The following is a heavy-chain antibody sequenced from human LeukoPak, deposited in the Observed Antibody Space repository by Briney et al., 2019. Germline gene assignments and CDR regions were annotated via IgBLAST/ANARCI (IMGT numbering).Heavy chain of an antibody. CDR1: GGSFSGYY. CDR2: INHSGST. J-gene: IGHJ4*02. V-gene: IGHV4-34*01. D-gene: IGHD4-17*01. Sequence: PSETLSLTCAVYGGSFSGYYWSWIRQPPGKGLEWIGEINHSGSTNYNPSLKSRVTISVDTSKNQFSLKLSSVTAADTAVYYCARRGGTTMTRIDYWGQGTLVTVSS. CDR3: ARRGGTTMTRIDY.